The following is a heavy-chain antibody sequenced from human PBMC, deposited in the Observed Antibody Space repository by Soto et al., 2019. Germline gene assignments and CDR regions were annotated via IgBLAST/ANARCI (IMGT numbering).Heavy chain of an antibody. Sequence: QVQLQESGPGLVKPSETLSLTCTVSVDSISSYYWSWIRQTAGKGLEWIGRIYPSGSANYNPAFKRGVTMSVDTSKHQVSLKLSSVTAADASVYYCARDRGRYCPTSSCPKGSYYGVDVWGQGTTVTVSS. CDR3: ARDRGRYCPTSSCPKGSYYGVDV. J-gene: IGHJ6*02. CDR1: VDSISSYY. D-gene: IGHD2-8*01. V-gene: IGHV4-4*07. CDR2: IYPSGSA.